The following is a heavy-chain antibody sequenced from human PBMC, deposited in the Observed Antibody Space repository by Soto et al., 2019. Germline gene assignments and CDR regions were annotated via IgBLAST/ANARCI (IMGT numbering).Heavy chain of an antibody. V-gene: IGHV4-39*01. CDR3: ARNLLGYCSGGSCYSGGKFNCFDP. CDR2: IYYSGST. D-gene: IGHD2-15*01. CDR1: GGSISSSSYY. Sequence: SETLSLTCTVSGGSISSSSYYWGWIRQPPGKGLEWIGSIYYSGSTYYNPSLKSRVTISVDTSKNQFSLKLSSVTAADTAVYYCARNLLGYCSGGSCYSGGKFNCFDPWGQGTLVTVSS. J-gene: IGHJ5*02.